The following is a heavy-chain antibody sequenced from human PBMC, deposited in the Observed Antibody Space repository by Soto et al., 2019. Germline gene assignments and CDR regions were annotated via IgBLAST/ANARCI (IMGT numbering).Heavy chain of an antibody. CDR2: ITGDAGGT. CDR3: ARGRDCFSTTCPRSPWFDP. V-gene: IGHV3-23*01. CDR1: GFTFSNYA. Sequence: PGGSLRLSCAASGFTFSNYAMTWVRRAPGQGLEWVSAITGDAGGTYYADSVKGRFSISRDNSRNTLSLQMNSLRVEDTAVYYCARGRDCFSTTCPRSPWFDPWGQGTLVTVSS. J-gene: IGHJ5*02. D-gene: IGHD2-2*01.